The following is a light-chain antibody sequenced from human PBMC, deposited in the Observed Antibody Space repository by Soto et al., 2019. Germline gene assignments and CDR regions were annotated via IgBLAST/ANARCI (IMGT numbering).Light chain of an antibody. CDR1: SSDVGTYDY. J-gene: IGLJ1*01. CDR3: SSYAGRSMYV. V-gene: IGLV2-8*01. CDR2: GVT. Sequence: QSALTQPPSASGSPGQSVTFSCTGTSSDVGTYDYVSWYQQYPGKAPKLLIYGVTRRPSGVPDRFSGSKSGNTAALTVSGLHAEDEAYYYCSSYAGRSMYVFATGTKVTVL.